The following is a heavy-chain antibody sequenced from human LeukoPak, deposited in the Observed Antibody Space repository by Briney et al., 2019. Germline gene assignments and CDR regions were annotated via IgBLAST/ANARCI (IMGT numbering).Heavy chain of an antibody. CDR1: GGSFSGYY. D-gene: IGHD3-10*01. V-gene: IGHV4-34*01. CDR3: ARTRVRGVIRNWFDP. CDR2: INHSGST. Sequence: SETLSLTCAVYGGSFSGYYWSWIRQPPGKGLEWIGEINHSGSTSYNPSLKSRVTISVDTSKNQFSLKLSSVTAADTAVYYCARTRVRGVIRNWFDPWGQGTLVTVSS. J-gene: IGHJ5*02.